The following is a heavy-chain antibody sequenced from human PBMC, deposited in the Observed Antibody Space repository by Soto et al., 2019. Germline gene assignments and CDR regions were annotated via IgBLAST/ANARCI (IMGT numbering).Heavy chain of an antibody. D-gene: IGHD2-15*01. Sequence: QVQLQESGPGLEKPSQTISLTCTVYGGSISSGGYYWSWIRQHPVEVLEWIGCIYYSGSTYYNPSLKNRVTISVDTSKNQFSLKLSSVTAADTAVYYCARERCSGGSCPEGYFQHWGQGTLVTVSS. CDR3: ARERCSGGSCPEGYFQH. J-gene: IGHJ1*01. CDR2: IYYSGST. V-gene: IGHV4-31*03. CDR1: GGSISSGGYY.